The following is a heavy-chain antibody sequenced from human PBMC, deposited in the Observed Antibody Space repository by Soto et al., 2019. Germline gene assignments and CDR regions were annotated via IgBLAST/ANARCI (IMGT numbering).Heavy chain of an antibody. CDR2: ISWNSGSI. V-gene: IGHV3-9*01. CDR1: GFTFDDYA. J-gene: IGHJ6*02. CDR3: AKDAVAGYYYYGMDV. D-gene: IGHD6-19*01. Sequence: EVQLVESGGGLVQPGRSPRLSCAASGFTFDDYAMHWVRQAPGKGLEWVSGISWNSGSIGYADSVKGRFTISRDNAKNSLYLQMNSLRAEDTALYYCAKDAVAGYYYYGMDVWGQGTTVTVSS.